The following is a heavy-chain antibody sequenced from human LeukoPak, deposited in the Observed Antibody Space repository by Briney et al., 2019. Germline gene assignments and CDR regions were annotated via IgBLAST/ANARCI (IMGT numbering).Heavy chain of an antibody. D-gene: IGHD6-13*01. CDR3: ARDVTAGAGAVGMAV. V-gene: IGHV6-1*01. Sequence: SQTLSLTCVISGDSVSNNIAAWNWIRQSPSRGLEWLGRTYYRYKWYNDYAVSVESRITINPDTSKNQFSLQLNSVTPEDTAVYYCARDVTAGAGAVGMAVWGKGTTVTVSS. J-gene: IGHJ6*04. CDR1: GDSVSNNIAA. CDR2: TYYRYKWYN.